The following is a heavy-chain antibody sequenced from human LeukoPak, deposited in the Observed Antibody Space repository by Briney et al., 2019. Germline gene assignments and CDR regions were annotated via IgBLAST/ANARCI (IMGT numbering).Heavy chain of an antibody. Sequence: ASVKVSCKASGYIFTSYFMHWVRQAPGQGLEWMGWINPNSGGTNYAQKFQGRVTMTRDTSISTAYMELSRLRSDDTAVYYCAILELAVAGISMDYWGQGTLVTVSS. V-gene: IGHV1-2*02. CDR3: AILELAVAGISMDY. D-gene: IGHD6-19*01. CDR2: INPNSGGT. CDR1: GYIFTSYF. J-gene: IGHJ4*02.